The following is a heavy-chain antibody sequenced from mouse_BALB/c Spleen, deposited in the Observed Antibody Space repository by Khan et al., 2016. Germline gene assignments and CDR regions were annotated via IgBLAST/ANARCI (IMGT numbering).Heavy chain of an antibody. Sequence: EVQLQESGPSLVKPSQTLSLTCSVTGDSITSGYWNWIRKFPGNKLEYIGYIKNSGSTYYNPSLKSRISITRDTSKNQYDLQLNYVTTEDTATYYCARPPNYDYFDYWGQGTTLTVSA. CDR1: GDSITSGY. CDR3: ARPPNYDYFDY. D-gene: IGHD2-4*01. V-gene: IGHV3-8*02. CDR2: IKNSGST. J-gene: IGHJ2*01.